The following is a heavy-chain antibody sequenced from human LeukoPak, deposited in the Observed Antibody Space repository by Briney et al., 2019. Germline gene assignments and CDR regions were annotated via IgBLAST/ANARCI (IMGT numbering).Heavy chain of an antibody. CDR3: AREFRRGGSYVFGP. V-gene: IGHV1-18*01. Sequence: GASVKVSCKASGYTFTSYGISWVRQAPGQGLEWMGWISAYNGNTNYAQKLQGRVTMTTDTSTSTAYMELRSLRSDDTAVYYCAREFRRGGSYVFGPWGQGTLVTVSS. D-gene: IGHD1-26*01. J-gene: IGHJ5*02. CDR2: ISAYNGNT. CDR1: GYTFTSYG.